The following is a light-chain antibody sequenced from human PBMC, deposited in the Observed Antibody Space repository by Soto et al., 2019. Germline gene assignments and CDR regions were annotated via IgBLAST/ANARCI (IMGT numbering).Light chain of an antibody. CDR2: EVV. J-gene: IGLJ1*01. CDR3: KSYAGSNTYV. Sequence: QSALTQPPSASGPPGQSVTISCTGTKSDIGVYAFASWYQHHPGKAPRLIIYEVVKRPSGVPDRFSVSKSSNTASLTVSGFQAADEADYFCKSYAGSNTYVFGSGTKLTVL. V-gene: IGLV2-8*01. CDR1: KSDIGVYAF.